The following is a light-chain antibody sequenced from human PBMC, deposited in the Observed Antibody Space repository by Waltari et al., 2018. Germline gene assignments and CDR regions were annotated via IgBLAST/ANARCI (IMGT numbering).Light chain of an antibody. J-gene: IGKJ2*01. CDR1: QSISNW. CDR2: KAS. Sequence: DIQTTQSPSSLSASVGDRVTITCRASQSISNWLAWYQQKPGKAPILLIYKASILKSGVPSRFSGSGSGTQFTLTISSLQPGDFATYYCQQYNTYSSFGQGTKLEIK. CDR3: QQYNTYSS. V-gene: IGKV1-5*03.